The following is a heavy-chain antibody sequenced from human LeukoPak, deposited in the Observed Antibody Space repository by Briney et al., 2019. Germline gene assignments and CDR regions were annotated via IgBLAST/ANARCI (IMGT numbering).Heavy chain of an antibody. Sequence: ASVKVSCKASGGTFSSYAISWVRQAPGQGLEWMGGIIPIFGTANYAQKFQGRVTITADESTSTAYMELSSLRSEDTAVYYCASPETYCSSTSCPPSYWGQGTLVTVSS. CDR2: IIPIFGTA. V-gene: IGHV1-69*13. CDR3: ASPETYCSSTSCPPSY. D-gene: IGHD2-2*01. J-gene: IGHJ4*02. CDR1: GGTFSSYA.